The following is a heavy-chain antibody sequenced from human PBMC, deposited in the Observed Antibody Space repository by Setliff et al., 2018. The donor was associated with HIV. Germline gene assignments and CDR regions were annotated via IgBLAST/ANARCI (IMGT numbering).Heavy chain of an antibody. CDR1: GGSISSSSYY. V-gene: IGHV4-39*07. CDR2: IHTSGDS. CDR3: ARGSDYIWGNYRFPFDY. Sequence: PSETLSLTCTVSGGSISSSSYYWGWIRQPPGKGLEWIGRIHTSGDSDFNPSLKSRVTMSVDTSKSQFSLKLSSVTAADTALYYCARGSDYIWGNYRFPFDYWGQGTLVTVSS. J-gene: IGHJ4*02. D-gene: IGHD3-16*02.